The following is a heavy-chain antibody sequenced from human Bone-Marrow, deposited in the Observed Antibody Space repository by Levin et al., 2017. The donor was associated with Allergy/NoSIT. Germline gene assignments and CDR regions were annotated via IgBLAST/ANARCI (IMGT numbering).Heavy chain of an antibody. D-gene: IGHD5-18*01. CDR3: ARTGYSYGYSGYFDY. CDR1: GGSISSGSYY. V-gene: IGHV4-61*02. CDR2: IYTSGST. Sequence: SETLSLTCTVSGGSISSGSYYWSWIRQPAGKGLEWIGRIYTSGSTNYNPSLKSRVTISVDTSKNQFSLKLSSVTAADTAVYYCARTGYSYGYSGYFDYWGQGTLVTVSS. J-gene: IGHJ4*02.